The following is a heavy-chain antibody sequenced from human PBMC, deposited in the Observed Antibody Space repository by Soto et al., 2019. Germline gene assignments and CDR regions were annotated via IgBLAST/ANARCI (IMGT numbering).Heavy chain of an antibody. CDR2: ISSSSSYI. CDR3: ARVVQYSYGPPPCIMDV. Sequence: GSLRLSCAASGFTFSSYSMNWVRQAPGKGLEWVSSISSSSSYIYYADSVKGRFTISRDNAKNSLYLQMNSLRAEDTAVYYCARVVQYSYGPPPCIMDVWGQGTTVTVSS. J-gene: IGHJ6*02. CDR1: GFTFSSYS. V-gene: IGHV3-21*01. D-gene: IGHD5-18*01.